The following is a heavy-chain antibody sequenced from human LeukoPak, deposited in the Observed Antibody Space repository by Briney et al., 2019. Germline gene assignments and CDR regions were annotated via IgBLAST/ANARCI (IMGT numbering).Heavy chain of an antibody. J-gene: IGHJ4*02. CDR2: MSSSGDAI. CDR1: GFTFSDYY. Sequence: GGSLRLSCAASGFTFSDYYMSWIRQAPGKGLEWISYMSSSGDAISYADSVRGRFTISRDNAKNSLYLQMNSLRADDTAVYYCARYYDILNGYLHYFDYWGQGTLVTVSS. CDR3: ARYYDILNGYLHYFDY. D-gene: IGHD3-9*01. V-gene: IGHV3-11*01.